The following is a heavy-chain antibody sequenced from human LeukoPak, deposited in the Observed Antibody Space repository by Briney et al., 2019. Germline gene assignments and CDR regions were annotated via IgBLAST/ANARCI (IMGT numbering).Heavy chain of an antibody. CDR1: GYTFTSYD. Sequence: ASVKVSCKASGYTFTSYDINWVRQATGQGLEWMGWMNPNSGNTGYAQKFQGRVTITRNTSISTAYMELSSLRSDDTAVYYCARDHGGYETEYYFDYWGQGTLVTVSS. D-gene: IGHD5-12*01. CDR2: MNPNSGNT. J-gene: IGHJ4*02. CDR3: ARDHGGYETEYYFDY. V-gene: IGHV1-8*03.